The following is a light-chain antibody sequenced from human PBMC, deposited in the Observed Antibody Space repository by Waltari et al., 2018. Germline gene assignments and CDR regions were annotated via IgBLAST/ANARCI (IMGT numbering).Light chain of an antibody. J-gene: IGLJ2*01. CDR3: NSYVGSNSVL. V-gene: IGLV2-8*01. CDR1: SSDVGGYNC. Sequence: QSALTQPPSASGSPGRSVTISCTGTSSDVGGYNCVSWYQQHPGKAPKLMIYDVSKRPSGVPDRFSGSKSGNTAYLTVSGLQAEDEADYYCNSYVGSNSVLFGAGTKLTVL. CDR2: DVS.